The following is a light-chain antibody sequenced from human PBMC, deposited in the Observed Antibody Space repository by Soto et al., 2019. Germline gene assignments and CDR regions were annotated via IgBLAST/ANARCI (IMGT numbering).Light chain of an antibody. V-gene: IGLV2-14*01. Sequence: QSVLTQPASVSGSPGQSIAISCTGTSTDVGGYNYVSWYQQHPGKAPKLMIYEVSNRPSGVSNRFSGAKSGNTASLTISGLQAEDEADYFCATWDDSLNGFYVFGTGTKLTVL. CDR3: ATWDDSLNGFYV. CDR1: STDVGGYNY. CDR2: EVS. J-gene: IGLJ1*01.